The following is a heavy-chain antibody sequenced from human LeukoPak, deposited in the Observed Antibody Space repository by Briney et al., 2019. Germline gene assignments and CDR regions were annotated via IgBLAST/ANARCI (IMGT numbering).Heavy chain of an antibody. V-gene: IGHV3-23*01. CDR1: GFTFSSYA. D-gene: IGHD3-22*01. CDR2: ISGSSGRT. J-gene: IGHJ4*02. Sequence: GGSLRLSCAASGFTFSSYAMNCVRQAPGKGLEWVSAISGSSGRTYYADSVKGRFTISRDNSKNTLYLQMNSLRAEDTAVYYCARVPHKRNYDSSDYYGYWGQGILVTVSS. CDR3: ARVPHKRNYDSSDYYGY.